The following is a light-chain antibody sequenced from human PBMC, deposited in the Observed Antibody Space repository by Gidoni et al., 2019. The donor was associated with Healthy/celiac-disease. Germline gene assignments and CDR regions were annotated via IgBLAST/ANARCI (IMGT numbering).Light chain of an antibody. CDR3: QQDNNWPRT. CDR2: GAS. V-gene: IGKV3-15*01. J-gene: IGKJ1*01. CDR1: QSVSNN. Sequence: EIVITQSPATLSVATGERATLSCRASQSVSNNLAWYQQKPGQAPLLLIYGASTRATGIPARFSGSGSGTEITLTISILQSEDFAVYYCQQDNNWPRTFGQGTKVEIK.